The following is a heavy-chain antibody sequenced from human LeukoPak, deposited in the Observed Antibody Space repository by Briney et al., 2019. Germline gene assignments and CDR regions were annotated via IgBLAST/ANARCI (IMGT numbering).Heavy chain of an antibody. V-gene: IGHV3-21*01. CDR3: ARDVPLRYYDSSGYYGGAFDY. CDR2: ISSSSSYI. Sequence: GGSLRLSCAASGFTFSSYSMNWVRQAPGKGLEWVSSISSSSSYIYYADSVKGRFTISRDNAKNSLYLQMNSLRAEDTAVYYCARDVPLRYYDSSGYYGGAFDYWGQGTLVTVSS. CDR1: GFTFSSYS. J-gene: IGHJ4*02. D-gene: IGHD3-22*01.